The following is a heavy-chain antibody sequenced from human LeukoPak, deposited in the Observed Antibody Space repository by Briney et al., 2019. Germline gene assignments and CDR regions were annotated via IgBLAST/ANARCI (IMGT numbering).Heavy chain of an antibody. J-gene: IGHJ6*03. V-gene: IGHV3-33*01. CDR2: IWYDGSNK. CDR1: GFTFSSYG. CDR3: ARDSHRSQNYYGSGSYYNAQRHSGDHYYMDV. D-gene: IGHD3-10*01. Sequence: GRSLRLSCAASGFTFSSYGMHWVRQAPGKGLEWVAVIWYDGSNKYYADSVKGRFTISRDNSKNTLYLQMNSLRAEDTAVYYCARDSHRSQNYYGSGSYYNAQRHSGDHYYMDVWGKGTTVTVSS.